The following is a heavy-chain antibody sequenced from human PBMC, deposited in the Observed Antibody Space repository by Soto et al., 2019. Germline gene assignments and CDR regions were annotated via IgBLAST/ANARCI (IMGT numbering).Heavy chain of an antibody. CDR1: GGSFSGYS. CDR2: INDGGSA. CDR3: ARGLFSETHYSGGWFSFDY. D-gene: IGHD1-26*01. Sequence: QVQLQQWGAGLLKPSETLSLTCAVYGGSFSGYSWTWIRQSPGKGLEWIGQINDGGSANYNPSLKSRVTISVDTSNNEFFLELSAVTAADTAVYYCARGLFSETHYSGGWFSFDYWGQGTLVTVSS. J-gene: IGHJ4*02. V-gene: IGHV4-34*01.